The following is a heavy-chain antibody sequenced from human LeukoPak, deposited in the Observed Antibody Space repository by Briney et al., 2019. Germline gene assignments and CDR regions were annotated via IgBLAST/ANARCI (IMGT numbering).Heavy chain of an antibody. CDR2: IYPGDSDT. V-gene: IGHV5-51*01. CDR1: GYSFTSYW. J-gene: IGHJ4*02. D-gene: IGHD6-19*01. Sequence: LGGSLKISCQGSGYSFTSYWIGWVRQMPGKGLEGMGIIYPGDSDTRYSPSFQGQVTISADKSISTAYLQWSSLKASDTAMYYCARLIAVAGTNYFDYWGQGTLVTVSS. CDR3: ARLIAVAGTNYFDY.